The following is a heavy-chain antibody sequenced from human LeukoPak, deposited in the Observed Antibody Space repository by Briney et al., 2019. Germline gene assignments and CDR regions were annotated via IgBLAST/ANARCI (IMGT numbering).Heavy chain of an antibody. V-gene: IGHV3-30*18. CDR2: ISYDGSNK. Sequence: GGSLRLSCAASGFTFSSYGMRWVRQAPGKGLEWVAVISYDGSNKYYADSVKGRFTISRDNSKNTLYLQMNSLRAEDTAVYYCAKDPGIAVAGYYYYGMDVWGQGTTVTVSS. D-gene: IGHD6-19*01. J-gene: IGHJ6*02. CDR1: GFTFSSYG. CDR3: AKDPGIAVAGYYYYGMDV.